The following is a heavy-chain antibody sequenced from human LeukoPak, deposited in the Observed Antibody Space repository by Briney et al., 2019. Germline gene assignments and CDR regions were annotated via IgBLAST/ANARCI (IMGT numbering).Heavy chain of an antibody. Sequence: GGSLRLSCAASGFTFSSYAMHWVRQAPGKGLEWGAVISYDGSNKYYADSVKGRFTISRDNSKNTLYLQMNSLRAEDTAVYYCATSFGPVIAAAGTGADWGQGTLVTVSS. V-gene: IGHV3-30*04. CDR1: GFTFSSYA. CDR2: ISYDGSNK. D-gene: IGHD6-13*01. J-gene: IGHJ4*02. CDR3: ATSFGPVIAAAGTGAD.